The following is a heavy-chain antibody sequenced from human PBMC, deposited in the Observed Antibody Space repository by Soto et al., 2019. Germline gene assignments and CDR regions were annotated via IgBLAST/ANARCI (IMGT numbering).Heavy chain of an antibody. J-gene: IGHJ4*02. V-gene: IGHV1-18*04. D-gene: IGHD6-6*01. CDR2: ISAYNGNT. CDR3: ARVSGGPYSSSSTY. Sequence: GSVKVSCKASGYTFTSYGISWVRQAPGQGLEWMGWISAYNGNTNYAQKLQGRVTMTTDTSTSTAYMELRSLRSDDTAVYYCARVSGGPYSSSSTYWGQGTLVTVSS. CDR1: GYTFTSYG.